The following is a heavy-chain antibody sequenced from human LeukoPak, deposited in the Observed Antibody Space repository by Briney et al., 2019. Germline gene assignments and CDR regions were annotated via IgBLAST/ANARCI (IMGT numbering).Heavy chain of an antibody. CDR2: IYSGGST. Sequence: PGGSLRLSCAASGFTVSSNYMSWVRQAPGKGLEWVSVIYSGGSTYYADSVKGRFTISRDNSKNTLYLQMNSLRAEDTAVYYCARLFKVEPAAIHTWGQGTLVTVSS. J-gene: IGHJ5*02. CDR1: GFTVSSNY. D-gene: IGHD2-2*01. V-gene: IGHV3-53*01. CDR3: ARLFKVEPAAIHT.